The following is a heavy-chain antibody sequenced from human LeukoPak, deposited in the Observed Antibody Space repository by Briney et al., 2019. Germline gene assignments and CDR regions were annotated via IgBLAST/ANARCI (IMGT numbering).Heavy chain of an antibody. Sequence: GGSLRLSCVASGYTFSSYWMSWVRQAPGKGLEWGANIKQDGSEKYYVDSVKGRFTISRDNAKNSLYLQMNSLRAEDTAVYYCARVGGMRTGTTYYYYMDVWGKGTTVTVSS. CDR3: ARVGGMRTGTTYYYYMDV. V-gene: IGHV3-7*01. J-gene: IGHJ6*03. CDR1: GYTFSSYW. D-gene: IGHD1-7*01. CDR2: IKQDGSEK.